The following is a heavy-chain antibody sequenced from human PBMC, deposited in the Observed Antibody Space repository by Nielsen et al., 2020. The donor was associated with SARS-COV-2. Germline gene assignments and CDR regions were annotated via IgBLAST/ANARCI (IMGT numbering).Heavy chain of an antibody. CDR2: ISWNSGSI. V-gene: IGHV3-9*01. CDR3: AKIGDSYGYSDY. J-gene: IGHJ4*02. CDR1: GFTFDDYA. D-gene: IGHD5-18*01. Sequence: SLRLSCAASGFTFDDYAMHWVRQAPGKGLEWVSGISWNSGSIGYADSVKGRFTISRDNAKNSLYLQMNSLRAEDTALYYCAKIGDSYGYSDYWGQGTLVTVSS.